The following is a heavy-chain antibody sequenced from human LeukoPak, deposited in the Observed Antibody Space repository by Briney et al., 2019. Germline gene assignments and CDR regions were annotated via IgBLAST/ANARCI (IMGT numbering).Heavy chain of an antibody. D-gene: IGHD3-3*01. CDR1: GGTFSSYA. CDR2: IIPIFGTA. CDR3: ARGPHRRTYDRDNWFDP. Sequence: ASVKVSCKASGGTFSSYAISWVRQAPGQGLEWMGGIIPIFGTANYAQKFQGRVTITADKSTSTAYMELSSLRSEDTAVYYCARGPHRRTYDRDNWFDPWGQGTLVTVSS. J-gene: IGHJ5*02. V-gene: IGHV1-69*06.